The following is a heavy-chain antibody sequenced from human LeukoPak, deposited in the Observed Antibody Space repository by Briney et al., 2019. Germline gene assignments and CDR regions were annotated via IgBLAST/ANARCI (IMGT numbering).Heavy chain of an antibody. CDR2: MNPNSGNT. V-gene: IGHV1-8*03. Sequence: ASVKVSCKASGYTFTSYDINWVRQATGQGLEWMGWMNPNSGNTGYAQKFQGRVTITRNTSISTAYTELSSLRSEDTAVYYCARDQQLGNWFDPWGQGTLVTVSS. CDR3: ARDQQLGNWFDP. CDR1: GYTFTSYD. J-gene: IGHJ5*02. D-gene: IGHD6-13*01.